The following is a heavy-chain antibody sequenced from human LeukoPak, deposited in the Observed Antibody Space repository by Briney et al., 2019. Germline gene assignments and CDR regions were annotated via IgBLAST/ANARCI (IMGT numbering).Heavy chain of an antibody. Sequence: GGTLRLSCAASGFTFSSYGMNWVRQAPGKGLEWVSGISGSDGSTYYADSVKGRFTLSRDNSKNTLYLQMNSLRAEDTAVYYCARDDDYDILTGYYGGNDYWGQGTLVTVSS. D-gene: IGHD3-9*01. CDR2: ISGSDGST. CDR1: GFTFSSYG. CDR3: ARDDDYDILTGYYGGNDY. J-gene: IGHJ4*02. V-gene: IGHV3-23*01.